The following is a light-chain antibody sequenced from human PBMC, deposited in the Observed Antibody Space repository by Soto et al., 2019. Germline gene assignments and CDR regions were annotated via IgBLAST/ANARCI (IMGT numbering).Light chain of an antibody. CDR1: SSNIGTNN. CDR2: ANN. J-gene: IGLJ1*01. Sequence: VLTQPPSVSGAPGQRVTISCTGSSSNIGTNNVHWYQHLPGSAPKVLIYANNNRPSGVPDRFSVSKSGTSASLAITGLQAEDEADYYCQSYDSNLNGLYVFXTGTKLTVL. V-gene: IGLV1-40*01. CDR3: QSYDSNLNGLYV.